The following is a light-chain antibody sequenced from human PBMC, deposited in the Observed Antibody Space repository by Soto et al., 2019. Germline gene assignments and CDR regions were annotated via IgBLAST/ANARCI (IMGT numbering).Light chain of an antibody. J-gene: IGKJ1*01. Sequence: DIQMTQSPSTLSASVGDRVTITCRASXXXXXXLAWYQQKPGKAPKLMIYKASSLESGVPSRFXXXGXXXXXXXXXXXLXXXDFATYYCQQYNSYPWTFGQGTKVEIK. V-gene: IGKV1-5*03. CDR3: QQYNSYPWT. CDR2: KAS. CDR1: XXXXXX.